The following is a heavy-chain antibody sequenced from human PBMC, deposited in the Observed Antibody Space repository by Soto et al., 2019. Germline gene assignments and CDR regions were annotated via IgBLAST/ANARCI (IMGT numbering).Heavy chain of an antibody. V-gene: IGHV1-8*01. CDR2: MNPNSGNT. Sequence: GASVKVSCKASGYTFTSYDINGVRQATGQGLEWMGWMNPNSGNTGYAQKFQGRVTMTRNTSISTAYMELSSLRSEDTAVYYCARSAWLQGGMDVWGQGTTVTVSS. J-gene: IGHJ6*02. CDR3: ARSAWLQGGMDV. D-gene: IGHD5-12*01. CDR1: GYTFTSYD.